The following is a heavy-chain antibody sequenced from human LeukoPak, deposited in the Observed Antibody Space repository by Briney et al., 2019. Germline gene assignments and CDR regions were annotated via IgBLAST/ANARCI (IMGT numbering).Heavy chain of an antibody. D-gene: IGHD3-10*01. CDR1: GGSISSGAYY. Sequence: PSQTLSLTCTVPGGSISSGAYYWSWIRQHPGKGLEWIGYIYYSGTTHYNPSLKSRVTISVDTSKNQFSLKLSSVTAADTAVYYCARGHGSGSYYSDWGQGTLVTVSS. CDR3: ARGHGSGSYYSD. CDR2: IYYSGTT. V-gene: IGHV4-31*03. J-gene: IGHJ4*02.